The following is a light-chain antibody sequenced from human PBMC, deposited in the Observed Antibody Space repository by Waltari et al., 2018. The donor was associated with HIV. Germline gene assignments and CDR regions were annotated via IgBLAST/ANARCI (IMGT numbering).Light chain of an antibody. V-gene: IGKV3-15*01. CDR1: QSINNN. Sequence: EILMTQSPATLSVSPGEGATLSCRASQSINNNLAWYQQKPGQAPRLLIYGASTGATGVPARFSGSGYGTELTLTISSLQSEDFAVYYCQQYNNWPGITFGPGTKVDIK. J-gene: IGKJ3*01. CDR3: QQYNNWPGIT. CDR2: GAS.